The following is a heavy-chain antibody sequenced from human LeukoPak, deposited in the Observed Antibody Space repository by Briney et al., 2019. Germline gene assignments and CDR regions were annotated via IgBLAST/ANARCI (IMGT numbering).Heavy chain of an antibody. CDR3: ARDSPAY. CDR1: GFTFSSYG. J-gene: IGHJ4*02. CDR2: ISYDGSNK. Sequence: GGSLRLSCAASGFTFSSYGMHWVRQAPGKGLEWVAVISYDGSNKYYADSVKGRFTISRDNSKNTLYLQMNSLRAEDTAVYYCARDSPAYWGQGTLVTVSS. V-gene: IGHV3-30*03.